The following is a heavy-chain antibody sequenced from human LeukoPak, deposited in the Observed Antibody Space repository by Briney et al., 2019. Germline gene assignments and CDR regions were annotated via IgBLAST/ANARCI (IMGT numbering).Heavy chain of an antibody. Sequence: SETLSLTCTVSGGSINSYYWSWIRQPPGKGLEWIGSIYYSGSTYYNPSLKSRVTISVDTSKNQFSLKLSSVTAADTAVYYCARQGRYDYVWGSYDYMDVWGKGTTVTISS. CDR3: ARQGRYDYVWGSYDYMDV. J-gene: IGHJ6*03. CDR2: IYYSGST. D-gene: IGHD3-16*01. V-gene: IGHV4-39*01. CDR1: GGSINSYY.